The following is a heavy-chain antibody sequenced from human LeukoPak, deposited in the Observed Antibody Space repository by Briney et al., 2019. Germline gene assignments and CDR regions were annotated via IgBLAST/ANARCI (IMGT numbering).Heavy chain of an antibody. CDR2: IYYSGGT. V-gene: IGHV4-39*01. D-gene: IGHD2-21*01. CDR1: GGSISSSSYY. J-gene: IGHJ5*02. Sequence: SETLSLTCTVSGGSISSSSYYWGWIRQPPGKGLEWIGSIYYSGGTYYNPSLKSRVTISVDTSKNQFSLKLSSVTAADTAVYYCARVHIAVVSPIGNWFDPWGQGTLVTVSS. CDR3: ARVHIAVVSPIGNWFDP.